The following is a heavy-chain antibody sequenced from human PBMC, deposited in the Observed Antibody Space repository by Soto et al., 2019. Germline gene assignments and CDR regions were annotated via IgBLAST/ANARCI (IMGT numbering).Heavy chain of an antibody. CDR3: ARVRGDYVWGSYRYSFGYFDY. CDR1: GGSISSGGYS. D-gene: IGHD3-16*02. Sequence: SETLSLTCAVSGGSISSGGYSWSWIRQPPGKGLEWIGYIYHSGSTYYNPSLKSRVTISVDRSKNQFSLKLSSVTAADTAVYYCARVRGDYVWGSYRYSFGYFDYWGQGTLVTVSS. J-gene: IGHJ4*02. CDR2: IYHSGST. V-gene: IGHV4-30-2*01.